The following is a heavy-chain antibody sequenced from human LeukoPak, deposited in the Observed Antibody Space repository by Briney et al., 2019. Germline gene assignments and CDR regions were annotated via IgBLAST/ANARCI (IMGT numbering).Heavy chain of an antibody. CDR3: ARGSPPVDAYDI. CDR1: GGSISSYY. J-gene: IGHJ3*02. CDR2: IYYSGST. V-gene: IGHV4-59*01. Sequence: KPSETLSLTCTVSGGSISSYYWSWIRQPPGKGLEWIGYIYYSGSTNYNPSLKSRVTISVDTSKNQFSLKLSSVTAADTAVYYCARGSPPVDAYDIWGQGTMVTVSS.